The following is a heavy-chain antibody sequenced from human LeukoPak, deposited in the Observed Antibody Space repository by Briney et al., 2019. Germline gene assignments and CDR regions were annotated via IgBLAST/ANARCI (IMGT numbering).Heavy chain of an antibody. CDR3: ARDRAYDSSGYYRDY. D-gene: IGHD3-22*01. J-gene: IGHJ4*02. CDR1: GYTFTGYY. CDR2: INPNSGGT. V-gene: IGHV1-2*02. Sequence: GASVKVSCKASGYTFTGYYMHWVRQAPEQGLEWMGWINPNSGGTNYAQKFQGRVTMTRDTSISTAYMELSRLRSDDTAVYYCARDRAYDSSGYYRDYWGQGTLVTVSS.